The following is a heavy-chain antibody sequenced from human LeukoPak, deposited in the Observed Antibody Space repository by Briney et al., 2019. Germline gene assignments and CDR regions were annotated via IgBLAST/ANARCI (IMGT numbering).Heavy chain of an antibody. CDR3: ARGRAARMDY. D-gene: IGHD6-6*01. CDR1: GYTFTSYG. Sequence: GASVKVSCKASGYTFTSYGISWVRQAPGQGLEWMGWISAYNGNTNYAQKFQGRVTITRNTSISTAYMELSSLRSEDTAVYYCARGRAARMDYWGQGTLVTVSS. J-gene: IGHJ4*02. V-gene: IGHV1-18*01. CDR2: ISAYNGNT.